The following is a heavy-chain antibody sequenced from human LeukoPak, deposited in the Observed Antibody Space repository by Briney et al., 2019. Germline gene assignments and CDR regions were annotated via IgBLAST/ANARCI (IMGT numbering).Heavy chain of an antibody. CDR1: GYTFVSHG. CDR2: ISVYNGNP. CDR3: ARDSYSSSWYESYYYYMDV. Sequence: GASVKVSCKASGYTFVSHGIRWLRQAPGQGLAWMEWISVYNGNPNYAQKLQGRVTMTTDTSTSTAYMELRSLRSDDTAVYNCARDSYSSSWYESYYYYMDVWGKGTTVTVSS. D-gene: IGHD6-13*01. V-gene: IGHV1-18*01. J-gene: IGHJ6*03.